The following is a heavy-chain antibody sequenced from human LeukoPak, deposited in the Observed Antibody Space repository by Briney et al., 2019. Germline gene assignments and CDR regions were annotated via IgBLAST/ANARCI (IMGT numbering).Heavy chain of an antibody. CDR1: GFTFSSYA. J-gene: IGHJ4*02. V-gene: IGHV3-64*01. D-gene: IGHD6-19*01. CDR2: ISSNGGST. CDR3: AGVNSGWYDY. Sequence: GGSLRLSCAASGFTFSSYAMHWVRQAPGKGLEYVSAISSNGGSTYYANSVKGRFTISRDNSKNTLYLQMGSPRAEDMAVYYCAGVNSGWYDYWGQGTLVTVSS.